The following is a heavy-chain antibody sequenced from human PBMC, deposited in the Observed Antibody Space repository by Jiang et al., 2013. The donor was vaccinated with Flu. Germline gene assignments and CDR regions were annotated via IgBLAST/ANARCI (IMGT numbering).Heavy chain of an antibody. CDR1: GFSLSTSGMC. D-gene: IGHD6-19*01. CDR2: IDWDDDK. J-gene: IGHJ4*02. CDR3: ARSPGIAVAGTGGYFDY. V-gene: IGHV2-70*11. Sequence: KPTQTLTLTCTFSGFSLSTSGMCVSWIRQPPGKALEWLARIDWDDDKYYSTSLKTRLTISKDTSKNQVVLTMTNMDPVDTATYYCARSPGIAVAGTGGYFDYWGQGTLVTVSS.